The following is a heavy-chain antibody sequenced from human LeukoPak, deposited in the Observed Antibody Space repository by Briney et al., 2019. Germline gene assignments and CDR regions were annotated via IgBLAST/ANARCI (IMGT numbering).Heavy chain of an antibody. CDR3: AKDRDVWGSYRYTGGFDY. D-gene: IGHD3-16*02. CDR1: GFTFSSYN. J-gene: IGHJ4*02. CDR2: VSYDGSNK. Sequence: GGSLRLSCAASGFTFSSYNMHWVRQAPGKGLEWVAVVSYDGSNKYYADSVKGRFTISRDNSKNTLYLQMNSLRAEDTAVYYCAKDRDVWGSYRYTGGFDYWGQGTLVTVSS. V-gene: IGHV3-30*18.